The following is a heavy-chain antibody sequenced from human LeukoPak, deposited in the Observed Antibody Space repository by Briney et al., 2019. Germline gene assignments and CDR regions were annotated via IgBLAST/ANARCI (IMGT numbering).Heavy chain of an antibody. CDR3: AKELTIVVVPAAEKALDY. V-gene: IGHV3-30*02. CDR1: GFTFSSYG. J-gene: IGHJ4*02. CDR2: IRYDGSNK. D-gene: IGHD2-2*01. Sequence: PGGSLRLSCAASGFTFSSYGMHWVRQAPGKGLELVAFIRYDGSNKYYADSVKGRFTISRDNSKNTLYLQMNSLRAEDAAVYYCAKELTIVVVPAAEKALDYWGQGTLVTVSS.